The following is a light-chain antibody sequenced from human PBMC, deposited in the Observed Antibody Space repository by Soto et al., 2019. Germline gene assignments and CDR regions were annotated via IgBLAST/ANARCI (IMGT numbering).Light chain of an antibody. CDR2: DAS. J-gene: IGKJ5*01. CDR3: QQRSNWPRIT. Sequence: ILFTKTPATLSLSPGERATLSFWSSQSVSSYLAWYQQKPGQAPRLLIYDASNRATGIPARFSGSGSGTDFTLTISSLEPEDFAVYYCQQRSNWPRITFGQGTRLEI. V-gene: IGKV3-11*01. CDR1: QSVSSY.